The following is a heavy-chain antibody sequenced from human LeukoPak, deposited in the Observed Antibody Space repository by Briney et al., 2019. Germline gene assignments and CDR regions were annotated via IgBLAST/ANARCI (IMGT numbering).Heavy chain of an antibody. D-gene: IGHD5-18*01. V-gene: IGHV3-23*01. CDR3: AKDRSAQIQLWLSDY. CDR2: ISGSGGST. CDR1: GFTLSSYE. Sequence: GGSLRLSCVASGFTLSSYEMNWVRQAPGKGLEWVSVISGSGGSTYYADSVKGRFTISRDNSKNTLYLQMNSLRAEDTAVYYCAKDRSAQIQLWLSDYWGQGTLVTVSS. J-gene: IGHJ4*02.